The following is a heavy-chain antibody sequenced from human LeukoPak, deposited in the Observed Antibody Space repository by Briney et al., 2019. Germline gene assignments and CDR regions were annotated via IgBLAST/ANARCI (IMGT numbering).Heavy chain of an antibody. Sequence: ASVKASCKASGYTFTDYYMHWVRQAPGQGLEWMGWINPNSGGTHYAQNFQGRVTMTRDTSISTAYMEVSRLRPDNTAVCFCSCSGYDQAFHYWGQGTLVAVSS. CDR2: INPNSGGT. D-gene: IGHD5-12*01. CDR3: SCSGYDQAFHY. J-gene: IGHJ4*02. CDR1: GYTFTDYY. V-gene: IGHV1-2*02.